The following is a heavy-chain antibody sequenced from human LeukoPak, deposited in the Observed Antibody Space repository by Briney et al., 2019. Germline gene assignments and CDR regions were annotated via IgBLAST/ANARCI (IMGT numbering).Heavy chain of an antibody. CDR2: IYPGDSDT. D-gene: IGHD3-9*01. CDR3: ARQLYYGVFRPFDY. J-gene: IGHJ4*02. Sequence: GESLKISCEGSGYSFTSYVIGGARQIPGKGLEWMGLIYPGDSDTRYSPSFQGQVTISADKSISTAYLQWSSLKASDTAMYYCARQLYYGVFRPFDYWGQGTLVTVSS. CDR1: GYSFTSYV. V-gene: IGHV5-51*01.